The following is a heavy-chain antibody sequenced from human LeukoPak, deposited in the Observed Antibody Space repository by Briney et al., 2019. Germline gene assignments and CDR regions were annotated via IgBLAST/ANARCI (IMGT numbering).Heavy chain of an antibody. Sequence: SETLSLTCTVSGGSISSYYWSWIRQPPGKGLEWIGYIYYSGSTNYNPSLKSRVTISVDTSNNNLCLRLTSVTAADTAVFYCARHRIGGVKAFDMWGQGTLVTVSS. CDR1: GGSISSYY. V-gene: IGHV4-59*08. CDR2: IYYSGST. CDR3: ARHRIGGVKAFDM. D-gene: IGHD3-16*01. J-gene: IGHJ3*02.